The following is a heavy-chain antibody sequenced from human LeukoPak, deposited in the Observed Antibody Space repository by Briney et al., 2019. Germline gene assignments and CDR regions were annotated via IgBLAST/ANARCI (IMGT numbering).Heavy chain of an antibody. CDR2: IYYSGTT. CDR1: GGSISSSLYY. D-gene: IGHD5-12*01. J-gene: IGHJ4*02. Sequence: SETLSLTCTVSGGSISSSLYYWGWIRQPPGKGLEWIGSIYYSGTTFYNPSLKSRVTISVDTSKKQISLKLSSVTAADTAVYYCAKLPIDMATIANPSYFDYWGQGTLVTFSS. V-gene: IGHV4-39*01. CDR3: AKLPIDMATIANPSYFDY.